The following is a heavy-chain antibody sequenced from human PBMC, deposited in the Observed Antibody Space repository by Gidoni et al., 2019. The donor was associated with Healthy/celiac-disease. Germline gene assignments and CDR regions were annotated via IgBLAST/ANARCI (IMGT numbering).Heavy chain of an antibody. J-gene: IGHJ3*02. CDR2: INHSGST. D-gene: IGHD3-3*01. Sequence: QVQLQQWGAGLLKPSETLSLTCAVYGGSFSGYYWSWIRQPPGKGLEWIGEINHSGSTNYNPSLKSRVTISVDTSKNQFSLKLSSVTAADTAVYYCARSGYSDAFDIWGQGTMVTVSS. CDR1: GGSFSGYY. V-gene: IGHV4-34*01. CDR3: ARSGYSDAFDI.